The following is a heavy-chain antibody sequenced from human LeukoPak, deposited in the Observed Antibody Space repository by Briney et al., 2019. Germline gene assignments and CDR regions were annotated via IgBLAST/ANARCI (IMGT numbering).Heavy chain of an antibody. CDR1: AVSFSGYY. Sequence: SETLSLTCAVYAVSFSGYYWSWLRQPQGQGLEWIGEINHSGSNNYHQSLKSRVTISVDTSKNQFSLKMSSVTAADTAVYYCARGGGITMVRGVIVSGMDVWGKGTTVTVSS. J-gene: IGHJ6*04. D-gene: IGHD3-10*01. CDR3: ARGGGITMVRGVIVSGMDV. V-gene: IGHV4-34*01. CDR2: INHSGSN.